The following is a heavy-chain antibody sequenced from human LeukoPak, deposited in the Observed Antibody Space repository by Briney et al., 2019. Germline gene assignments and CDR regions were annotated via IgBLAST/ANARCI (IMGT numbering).Heavy chain of an antibody. CDR2: IYYSGST. J-gene: IGHJ5*02. V-gene: IGHV4-39*01. Sequence: SETLSLTCTVSGGSISSSSYYWGWLRQPPGKGLEWIGSIYYSGSTYYNPSLKSRVTISVDTSKNQFSLKLSSVTAADTAVYYCARHSSHNWFDPWGQGTLVTVSS. CDR1: GGSISSSSYY. CDR3: ARHSSHNWFDP.